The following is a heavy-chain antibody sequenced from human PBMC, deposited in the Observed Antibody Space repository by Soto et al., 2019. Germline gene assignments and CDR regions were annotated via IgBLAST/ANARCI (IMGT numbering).Heavy chain of an antibody. Sequence: PGGSLRLSCAASGFTFSSYAMHWVRQAPGKGLEWVAVISYDGSNKYYADSVKGRFTISRDNSKNTLYLQMNSLRAEDTAVYYCARVGLRHDAFDIWGQGTMVTV. CDR1: GFTFSSYA. D-gene: IGHD5-18*01. V-gene: IGHV3-30-3*01. J-gene: IGHJ3*02. CDR3: ARVGLRHDAFDI. CDR2: ISYDGSNK.